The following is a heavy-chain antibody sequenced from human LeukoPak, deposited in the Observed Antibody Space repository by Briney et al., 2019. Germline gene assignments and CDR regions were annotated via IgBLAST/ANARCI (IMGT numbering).Heavy chain of an antibody. D-gene: IGHD4-17*01. V-gene: IGHV3-23*01. Sequence: PGGSLRLSCGASGFTFRSYELNWVRQAPGKGLEWVSAISGSGGSTYYADSVKGRFTISRDNSKNTLYLQMSSLRAEDTAVYYCVATVTILDYWGQGTLVTVSS. CDR1: GFTFRSYE. CDR3: VATVTILDY. CDR2: ISGSGGST. J-gene: IGHJ4*02.